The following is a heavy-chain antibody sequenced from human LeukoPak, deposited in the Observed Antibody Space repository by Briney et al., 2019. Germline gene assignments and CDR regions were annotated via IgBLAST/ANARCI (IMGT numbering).Heavy chain of an antibody. V-gene: IGHV4-34*01. CDR2: INHSRST. CDR1: GGSFSGYY. Sequence: SETLSLTCAVYGGSFSGYYWSWIRQPPGKGLEWIGEINHSRSTNYNPSLKSRVTISVDTSKNQFSLKLSSVTAADTAVYYCVRVMNRYWYFDLWGRGTLVTVSS. CDR3: VRVMNRYWYFDL. J-gene: IGHJ2*01.